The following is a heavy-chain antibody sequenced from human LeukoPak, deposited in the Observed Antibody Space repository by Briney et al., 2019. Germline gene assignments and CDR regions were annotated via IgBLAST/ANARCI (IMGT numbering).Heavy chain of an antibody. D-gene: IGHD5-18*01. CDR1: GGSFSGYY. J-gene: IGHJ4*02. CDR2: INHSGST. V-gene: IGHV4-34*01. CDR3: ARQTAKNVDTARFDA. Sequence: SETLSLTCAVYGGSFSGYYWSWIRQPPGKGLEWIGEINHSGSTNYNPSLESRVTISVDTSKNQFSLKLSSVTAADTAVYYCARQTAKNVDTARFDAWGQGTLVTVSS.